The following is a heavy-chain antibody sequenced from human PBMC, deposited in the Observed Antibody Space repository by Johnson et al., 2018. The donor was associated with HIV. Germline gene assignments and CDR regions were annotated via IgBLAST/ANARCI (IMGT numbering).Heavy chain of an antibody. J-gene: IGHJ3*02. CDR3: ARVGGQKANWGLVYAFDI. D-gene: IGHD7-27*01. CDR2: IYWNGGSI. Sequence: VQLVESGGGVVRPGGSLRLSCAASGFSFDDYGLSWVRQAPGKGLEWVSGIYWNGGSIGYADSVKGRFTTSRDNAKNSLYLQMNSLRAEDTAGYYCARVGGQKANWGLVYAFDIWGQGTMVTVSS. CDR1: GFSFDDYG. V-gene: IGHV3-20*04.